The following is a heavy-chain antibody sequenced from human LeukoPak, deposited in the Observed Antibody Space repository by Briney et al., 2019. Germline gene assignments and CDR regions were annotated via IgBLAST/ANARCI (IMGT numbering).Heavy chain of an antibody. CDR1: GFTVSSTY. Sequence: PGGSLRLSCAASGFTVSSTYMSWVRQAPGKGLEWVSVIYSGGSTYYADSAKGRFTISRDNPKNTLYLQMNSLRAEDTAVYYCARDRLYSSSSEDYWGQGTLVTVSS. CDR3: ARDRLYSSSSEDY. CDR2: IYSGGST. V-gene: IGHV3-53*01. J-gene: IGHJ4*02. D-gene: IGHD6-6*01.